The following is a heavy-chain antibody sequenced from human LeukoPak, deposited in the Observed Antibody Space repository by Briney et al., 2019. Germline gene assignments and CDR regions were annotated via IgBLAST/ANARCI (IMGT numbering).Heavy chain of an antibody. V-gene: IGHV3-23*01. CDR2: NSGSGGNT. J-gene: IGHJ4*02. Sequence: GGSLRLSCAASGFTFSSYAMSWVRQAPGKGLEWVSGNSGSGGNTYYADSVKGRFTISTDNSKNTLYLQMNSLRAEDTAVYYCAKDGYYYDSSGYYGQTFDYWGQGTLVTVSS. CDR1: GFTFSSYA. CDR3: AKDGYYYDSSGYYGQTFDY. D-gene: IGHD3-22*01.